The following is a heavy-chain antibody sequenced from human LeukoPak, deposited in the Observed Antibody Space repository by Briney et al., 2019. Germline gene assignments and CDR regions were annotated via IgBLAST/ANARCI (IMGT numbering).Heavy chain of an antibody. D-gene: IGHD4-17*01. V-gene: IGHV4-4*07. CDR3: ARHDYGDYWAY. CDR1: GGSITTNY. CDR2: KHPSANT. Sequence: PSETLSLTCTVSGGSITTNYWTWIRQPAGKGLEWIGRKHPSANTYYNPYLRSRVTISVDTSKNQVPLNLSSVTAADSAVYFCARHDYGDYWAYWGQGILVTVSS. J-gene: IGHJ4*02.